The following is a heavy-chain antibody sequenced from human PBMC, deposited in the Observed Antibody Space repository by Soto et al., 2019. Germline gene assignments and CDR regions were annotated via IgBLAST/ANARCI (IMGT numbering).Heavy chain of an antibody. D-gene: IGHD3-22*01. CDR1: GDGFSNYG. CDR2: ISAYDGQT. V-gene: IGHV1-18*01. J-gene: IGHJ4*02. CDR3: ARVCYYHSSGYYAFDY. Sequence: QVQLVQSGAEVKKPGASVRVSCKASGDGFSNYGFSWVRQAPGQGLEWRGWISAYDGQTNYTKKFQGRVTMTTDTSSSTAYMELRSLSSDDTAVYYCARVCYYHSSGYYAFDYWGLGTLVTVSS.